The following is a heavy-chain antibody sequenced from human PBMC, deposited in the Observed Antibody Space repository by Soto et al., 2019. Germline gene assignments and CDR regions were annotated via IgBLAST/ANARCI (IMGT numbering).Heavy chain of an antibody. V-gene: IGHV3-13*01. CDR1: GFTFSSYD. CDR3: ARVPKGQLWTFDY. D-gene: IGHD5-18*01. Sequence: EVQLVESGGVLVQPGGSLRLSCAASGFTFSSYDLHWVRQATGKGLEWVSAIGTAGDTFYPGSVKGRFTISRENAKNSLYLQMNSLRAGDTAVYYCARVPKGQLWTFDYWGQGTLVTVSS. J-gene: IGHJ4*02. CDR2: IGTAGDT.